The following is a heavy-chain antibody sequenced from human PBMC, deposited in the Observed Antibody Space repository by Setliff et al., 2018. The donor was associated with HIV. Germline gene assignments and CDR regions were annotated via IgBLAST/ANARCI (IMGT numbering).Heavy chain of an antibody. CDR3: ARRRHYYGSGSYVDY. V-gene: IGHV4-39*01. CDR2: IYYSGST. CDR1: GGSISSSSYY. D-gene: IGHD3-10*01. J-gene: IGHJ4*02. Sequence: SETLSLTCTVSGGSISSSSYYWGWIRQPPGKGLEWIGSIYYSGSTHYNPSLKSRVTISVDTSKNQFSLKLSSVTAADTAVYYYARRRHYYGSGSYVDYWGQGTLVTVSS.